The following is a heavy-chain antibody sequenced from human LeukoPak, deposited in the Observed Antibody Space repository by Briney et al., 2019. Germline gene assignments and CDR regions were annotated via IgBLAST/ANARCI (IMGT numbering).Heavy chain of an antibody. J-gene: IGHJ5*02. D-gene: IGHD4-17*01. Sequence: PSETLSLTCTVSGTTISAFYWAWIRQSPGKGLEWIGYIYTGWTTNHNPSLYSRVTISVDTSKNQIFLKLRSVTAADTAVYFCARQFNDNGDYLGWFDPWGQGTLVTVSP. V-gene: IGHV4-4*09. CDR1: GTTISAFY. CDR2: IYTGWTT. CDR3: ARQFNDNGDYLGWFDP.